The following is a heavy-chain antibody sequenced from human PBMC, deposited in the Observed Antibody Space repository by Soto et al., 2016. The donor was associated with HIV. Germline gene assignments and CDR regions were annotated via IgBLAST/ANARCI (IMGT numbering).Heavy chain of an antibody. V-gene: IGHV3-23*01. J-gene: IGHJ4*02. CDR1: GFTFSSYA. Sequence: EVQLLESGGGLVQPGGSLRLSCAASGFTFSSYAMSWVRQAPGKGLEWVSAISGSGGSTYYADSVKGRFTISRDNSKNTLYLQMNSLRAEDTAVYYCAKDTSRNYYDSSGYYFDYWGQGTLVTVSS. CDR2: ISGSGGST. CDR3: AKDTSRNYYDSSGYYFDY. D-gene: IGHD3-22*01.